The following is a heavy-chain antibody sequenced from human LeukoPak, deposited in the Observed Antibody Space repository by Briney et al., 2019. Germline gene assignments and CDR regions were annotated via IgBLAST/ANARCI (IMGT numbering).Heavy chain of an antibody. CDR2: ISSSSSTI. CDR1: GFTFSSYS. Sequence: GGSLRLSCAASGFTFSSYSMNWVRQAPGKGLEWVSYISSSSSTIYYADSVKGRFTISRDNAKNSLYLQMNSLRAEDTAVYYCAKTKDYYDSSGYYYTYAFNIWGQGTMVTVSS. J-gene: IGHJ3*02. V-gene: IGHV3-48*01. CDR3: AKTKDYYDSSGYYYTYAFNI. D-gene: IGHD3-22*01.